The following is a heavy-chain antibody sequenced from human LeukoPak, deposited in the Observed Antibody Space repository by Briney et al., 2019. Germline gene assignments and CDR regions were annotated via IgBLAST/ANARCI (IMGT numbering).Heavy chain of an antibody. J-gene: IGHJ5*02. CDR1: GGSISSTTYY. CDR2: IYYSGTT. V-gene: IGHV4-39*01. Sequence: SETLSLTCTVSGGSISSTTYYWGWIRQPPGKGLEWIGSIYYSGTTYYNPSLRSRVTIFVDMSKNQFSLKLSSVTAADTAIYYCARHFSNYYGSEKNWFDPGGQGTLVTVS. CDR3: ARHFSNYYGSEKNWFDP. D-gene: IGHD3-10*01.